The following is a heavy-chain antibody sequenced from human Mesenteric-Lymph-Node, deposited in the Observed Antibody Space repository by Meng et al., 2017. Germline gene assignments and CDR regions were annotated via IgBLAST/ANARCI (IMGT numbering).Heavy chain of an antibody. Sequence: GGSLRLSCATSGFTFSKYAMHWVRQAPGKGLEWVTVISHDGINTFYTDSVKGRFTISRDNSRNTLFLEMNSLRREDIAVYFCVREGLCTRSSCPRQFDYWGPGTQVTVSS. V-gene: IGHV3-30*10. CDR1: GFTFSKYA. J-gene: IGHJ4*02. D-gene: IGHD2-2*01. CDR2: ISHDGINT. CDR3: VREGLCTRSSCPRQFDY.